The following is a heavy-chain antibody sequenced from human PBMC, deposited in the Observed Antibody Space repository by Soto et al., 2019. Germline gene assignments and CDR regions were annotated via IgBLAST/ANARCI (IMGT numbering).Heavy chain of an antibody. CDR3: TRMIDYGDYQSGFDP. D-gene: IGHD4-17*01. CDR2: IRSKANSYAT. Sequence: GGSLRLSCAASGFTFSGSAMHWVRQASGKGLEWVGRIRSKANSYATAYAASVKGRFTISRDDSKNTAYLQMNSLKTEDTAVYYCTRMIDYGDYQSGFDPWGQGTLVTVSS. J-gene: IGHJ5*02. CDR1: GFTFSGSA. V-gene: IGHV3-73*01.